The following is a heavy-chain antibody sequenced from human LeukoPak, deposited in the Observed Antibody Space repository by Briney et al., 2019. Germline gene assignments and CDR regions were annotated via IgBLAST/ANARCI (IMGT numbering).Heavy chain of an antibody. CDR3: AKDRDYYDSSGYLDH. CDR1: GFTFSSYG. CDR2: IWYDGSNK. D-gene: IGHD3-22*01. J-gene: IGHJ4*02. Sequence: GGSLRLSCAASGFTFSSYGMHWVRQAPGKGLEWVAVIWYDGSNKYYADSVKGRFTISRDNSKNTLYLQMNSLRAEDTAVYYCAKDRDYYDSSGYLDHWGQGTLATVSS. V-gene: IGHV3-33*06.